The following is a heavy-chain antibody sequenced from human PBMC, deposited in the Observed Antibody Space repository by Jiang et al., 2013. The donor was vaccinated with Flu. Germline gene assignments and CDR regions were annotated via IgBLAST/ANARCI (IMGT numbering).Heavy chain of an antibody. V-gene: IGHV4-39*01. CDR3: SRQLGRGWWAFDS. D-gene: IGHD6-19*01. CDR1: GDSITNGDFW. J-gene: IGHJ4*02. Sequence: GSGLVKPSETLSLTCTVSGDSITNGDFWWAWIRQPPGKGLEWIASINYNGQTYYNPSLRYRVTISIDTSKNQFSLTLRSVTAADMSRYYCSRQLGRGWWAFDSWGQGPLGHRLL. CDR2: INYNGQT.